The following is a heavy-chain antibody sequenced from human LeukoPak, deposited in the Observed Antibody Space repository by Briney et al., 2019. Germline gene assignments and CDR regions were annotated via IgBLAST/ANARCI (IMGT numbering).Heavy chain of an antibody. CDR1: GFTFSSYW. Sequence: GGSLRLSCAASGFTFSSYWLHWVRQDPGRGLVWVSRIEYDGSSTGYADSVKGRFTISRDNAKNTLYLQMNSLRAEDTAAYYCAREGVAGALDYWGQGTLVTVSS. J-gene: IGHJ4*02. D-gene: IGHD6-19*01. CDR3: AREGVAGALDY. V-gene: IGHV3-74*01. CDR2: IEYDGSST.